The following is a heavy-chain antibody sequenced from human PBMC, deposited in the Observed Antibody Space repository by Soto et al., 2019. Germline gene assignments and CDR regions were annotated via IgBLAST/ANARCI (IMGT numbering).Heavy chain of an antibody. CDR1: GFTFSSYG. J-gene: IGHJ4*02. V-gene: IGHV3-30*03. CDR3: ARGFSAGKDSPPDY. CDR2: ISYDGSNK. Sequence: QPGGSLRLSCAASGFTFSSYGLHWVRQAPGKGLEWVAVISYDGSNKYYADSVKGRFTISRDNSKNTLYLQMNSLRDGDTAVYYCARGFSAGKDSPPDYWGQGTLVTVSS. D-gene: IGHD2-15*01.